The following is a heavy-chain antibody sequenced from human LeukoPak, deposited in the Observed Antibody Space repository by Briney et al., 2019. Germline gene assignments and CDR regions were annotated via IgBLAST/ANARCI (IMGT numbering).Heavy chain of an antibody. CDR1: GFTVSGNY. Sequence: GGSLRLSCAASGFTVSGNYMSWVRQAPGKGLEWVSAISGSGGSTYYADSVKGRFTISRDNSKNTLYLQMNSLRAEDTAVYYCAKDLGATGTTSWFDPWGQGTLVTVSS. V-gene: IGHV3-23*01. J-gene: IGHJ5*02. CDR3: AKDLGATGTTSWFDP. D-gene: IGHD1-1*01. CDR2: ISGSGGST.